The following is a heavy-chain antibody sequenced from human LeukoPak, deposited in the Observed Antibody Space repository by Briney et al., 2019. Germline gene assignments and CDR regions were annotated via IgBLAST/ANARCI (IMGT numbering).Heavy chain of an antibody. CDR3: ARDDQWLGYEYYFDY. D-gene: IGHD6-19*01. V-gene: IGHV3-7*01. J-gene: IGHJ4*02. CDR2: IKQDGSEK. CDR1: GFTFSSYW. Sequence: GGSLRLSCAASGFTFSSYWMSWVRQAPGKGLEWVANIKQDGSEKYYVDSVKGRFTISRDNSKNTLYLQMNSLRAEDTAVYYCARDDQWLGYEYYFDYWGQGTLVTVSS.